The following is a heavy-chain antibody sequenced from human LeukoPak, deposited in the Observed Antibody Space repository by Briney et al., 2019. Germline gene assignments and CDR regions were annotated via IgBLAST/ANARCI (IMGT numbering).Heavy chain of an antibody. D-gene: IGHD3-10*01. Sequence: GGSLRLSCAASGFAFSSYAMSWVRQAPGKGLEWVSAISGSGGSTYYADSVKGRFTISRDNSKNTLYLQMNSLRAEDTAVYYCATMVRGVRFDYWGQGTLVTVSS. CDR2: ISGSGGST. CDR3: ATMVRGVRFDY. CDR1: GFAFSSYA. V-gene: IGHV3-23*01. J-gene: IGHJ4*02.